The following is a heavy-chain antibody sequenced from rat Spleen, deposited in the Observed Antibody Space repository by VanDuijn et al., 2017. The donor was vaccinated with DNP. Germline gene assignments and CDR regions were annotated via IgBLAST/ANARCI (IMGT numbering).Heavy chain of an antibody. CDR2: ISYDGSST. Sequence: EVQLVESGGGLVQPGRSLKLSCAASGFTFSDYGMAWVRQAPKKGLEWVATISYDGSSTYYRDSVKGRFTISRDNAKSTLYLQMDSLRSEDTATYYCTTSPYYYSGDVPFDYWGQGVMVTVSS. CDR1: GFTFSDYG. D-gene: IGHD1-1*01. J-gene: IGHJ2*01. CDR3: TTSPYYYSGDVPFDY. V-gene: IGHV5-7*01.